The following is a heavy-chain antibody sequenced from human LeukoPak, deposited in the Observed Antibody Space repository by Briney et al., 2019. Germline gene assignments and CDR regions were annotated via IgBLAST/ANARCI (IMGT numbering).Heavy chain of an antibody. V-gene: IGHV3-48*01. CDR3: ASLNSGYVDY. CDR2: ISRTGSTI. CDR1: GFSFSSYG. D-gene: IGHD1-26*01. J-gene: IGHJ4*02. Sequence: GGSLRLSCATSGFSFSSYGMNWVRQTPGKGLEWVSYISRTGSTIYYVDSVKGRFTISRDNAKNSLYMQMNSLRVEDTAVYYCASLNSGYVDYWGQGTLVTVSS.